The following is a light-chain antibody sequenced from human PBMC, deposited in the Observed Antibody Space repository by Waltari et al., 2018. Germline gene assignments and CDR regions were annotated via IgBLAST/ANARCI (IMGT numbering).Light chain of an antibody. CDR3: QQCDRSPLT. CDR2: GAS. J-gene: IGKJ4*01. Sequence: MVLTKTPGTLSLSPGERVNLSCRASQSVTSSYLAWYQQKPGQAPRLLIYGASTRATGIPDRFSGSGSGTDFTLTISRLEPEDFAVYYCQQCDRSPLTFGGGTKVEIK. CDR1: QSVTSSY. V-gene: IGKV3-20*01.